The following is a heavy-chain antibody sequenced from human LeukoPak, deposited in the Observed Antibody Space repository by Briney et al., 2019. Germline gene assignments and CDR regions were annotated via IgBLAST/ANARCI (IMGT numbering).Heavy chain of an antibody. CDR2: INHSGST. CDR3: ARATRSSSTSRRSYYYYGMDV. V-gene: IGHV4-34*01. CDR1: GGSFSGYY. J-gene: IGHJ6*02. D-gene: IGHD2-2*01. Sequence: PSETLSLTCAVYGGSFSGYYWSWIRQPPGKGLEWIGEINHSGSTNYNPSLKSRVTISVDTSKNQFSLKLSSVTAADTAVYYCARATRSSSTSRRSYYYYGMDVWGQGPTVTVSS.